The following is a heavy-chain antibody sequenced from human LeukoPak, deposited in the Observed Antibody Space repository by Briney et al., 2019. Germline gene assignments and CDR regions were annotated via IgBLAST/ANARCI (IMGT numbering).Heavy chain of an antibody. Sequence: SETLSLTRSVSGGSITNYYWSWIRQSPGKGLEWIGFIYNTGRTNYNPSLQSRVTMSIDTSKNQFSLKLSTVTAADTAVYYCARQGELAIDYWGQGTLVTVSS. CDR2: IYNTGRT. D-gene: IGHD1-26*01. J-gene: IGHJ4*02. CDR3: ARQGELAIDY. CDR1: GGSITNYY. V-gene: IGHV4-59*08.